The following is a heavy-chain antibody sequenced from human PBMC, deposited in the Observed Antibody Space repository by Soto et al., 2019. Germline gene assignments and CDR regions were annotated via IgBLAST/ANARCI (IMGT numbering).Heavy chain of an antibody. J-gene: IGHJ6*02. CDR3: AREGRAAVGGYYGMDV. D-gene: IGHD1-26*01. V-gene: IGHV4-31*03. Sequence: QVQLQESSPGLVKPSQTLSLTCTVSGGSISSGGYYWSWIRQHPGKGLEWIGYIYYSGSTYYNPSLKSRVTISVDTSKNQFSLKLSSVTAADTAVYYCAREGRAAVGGYYGMDVWGQGTTVTVSS. CDR1: GGSISSGGYY. CDR2: IYYSGST.